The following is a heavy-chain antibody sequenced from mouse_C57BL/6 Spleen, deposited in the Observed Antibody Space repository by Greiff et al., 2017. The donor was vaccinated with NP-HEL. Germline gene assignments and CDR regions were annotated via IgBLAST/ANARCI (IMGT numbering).Heavy chain of an antibody. V-gene: IGHV5-6*01. Sequence: DVQLQESGGDLVKPGGSLKLSCAASGFTFSSYGMSWVRQTPDKRLEWVATISSGGSYTYYPDSVKGRFTISRDNAKNTLYLQMSSLKSEDTAVYYCARDYYGPYDYWGQGTSVTVSS. D-gene: IGHD1-1*01. CDR3: ARDYYGPYDY. CDR1: GFTFSSYG. J-gene: IGHJ4*01. CDR2: ISSGGSYT.